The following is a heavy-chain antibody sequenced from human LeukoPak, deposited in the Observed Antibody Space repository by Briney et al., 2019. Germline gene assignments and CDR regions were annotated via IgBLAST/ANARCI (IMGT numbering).Heavy chain of an antibody. CDR1: GFTFSSYA. Sequence: QPGGSLRLSCAASGFTFSSYAMSWVRQAPGKGLEWVSAISGGGGSTYYAASVKGRFTISRDNSKSTLYLQMNSLRAEDTDVYYSAKRGFVGATTADYWGQGTLVTVSS. CDR3: AKRGFVGATTADY. J-gene: IGHJ4*02. V-gene: IGHV3-23*01. D-gene: IGHD1-26*01. CDR2: ISGGGGST.